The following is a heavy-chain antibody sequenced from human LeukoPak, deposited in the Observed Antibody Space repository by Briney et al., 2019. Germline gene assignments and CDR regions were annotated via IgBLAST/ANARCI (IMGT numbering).Heavy chain of an antibody. Sequence: ASVKVSCKASGYTFTSYAMHWVRQAPGQGLEWMGWINTNTGNPTYAQGFTGRFVFSLDTSVSTAYLQISSLKAEDTAVYYCASGYGSGSYYRDFDYWGQGTLVTVSS. J-gene: IGHJ4*02. CDR3: ASGYGSGSYYRDFDY. CDR2: INTNTGNP. D-gene: IGHD3-10*01. CDR1: GYTFTSYA. V-gene: IGHV7-4-1*02.